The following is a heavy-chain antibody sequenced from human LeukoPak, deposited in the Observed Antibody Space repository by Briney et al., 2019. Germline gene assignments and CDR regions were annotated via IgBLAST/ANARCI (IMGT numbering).Heavy chain of an antibody. J-gene: IGHJ4*02. Sequence: ASETLSLTCAVYGGSFSGYYWSWIRQPTGKGPEWIGEINHSGSTNYNPSLKSRATISVDTSKNQFSLKLSSVTAADTAVYYCARGYSYGPYYWGQGNLVTVSS. CDR1: GGSFSGYY. CDR2: INHSGST. V-gene: IGHV4-34*01. D-gene: IGHD5-18*01. CDR3: ARGYSYGPYY.